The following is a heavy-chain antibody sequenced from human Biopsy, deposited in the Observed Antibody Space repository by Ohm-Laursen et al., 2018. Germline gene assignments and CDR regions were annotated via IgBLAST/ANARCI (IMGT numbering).Heavy chain of an antibody. Sequence: GASAKASCKASGFTFTTHDVNRVRQAPGQGLEWMGWMNPNTGNTGFAQKFQGRITMTRNTSISTAYMELRSLRSDDTPVYFCARGGSFLPSEYFHHWGQGTLVTVSS. CDR3: ARGGSFLPSEYFHH. D-gene: IGHD3-10*01. CDR2: MNPNTGNT. J-gene: IGHJ1*01. CDR1: GFTFTTHD. V-gene: IGHV1-8*01.